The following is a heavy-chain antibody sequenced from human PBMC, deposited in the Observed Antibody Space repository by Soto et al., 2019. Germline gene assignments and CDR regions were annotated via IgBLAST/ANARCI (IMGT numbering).Heavy chain of an antibody. D-gene: IGHD5-12*01. CDR2: IIPIFGTA. Sequence: QVQLVQSGAEVKKPGSSVTVSCKASGGTFSSYTISWVRQAPGQGLEWMGGIIPIFGTANYAQKFQGRVTITADESTSTADMELSGLRSEDTAVYYCARGNHRWLQLWYFDLWGRGTLVTVSS. CDR3: ARGNHRWLQLWYFDL. J-gene: IGHJ2*01. V-gene: IGHV1-69*12. CDR1: GGTFSSYT.